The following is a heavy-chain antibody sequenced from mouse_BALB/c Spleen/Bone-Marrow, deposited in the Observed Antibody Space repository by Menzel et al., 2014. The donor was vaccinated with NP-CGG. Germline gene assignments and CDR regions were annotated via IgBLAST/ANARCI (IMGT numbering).Heavy chain of an antibody. V-gene: IGHV14-3*02. CDR3: ARVYPNAMDY. D-gene: IGHD2-1*01. J-gene: IGHJ4*01. CDR1: GFNIKDTY. CDR2: IDPANGNT. Sequence: EVKLMESGAELVKPGASAKLSCTASGFNIKDTYMHWVKQRPEQGLEWIGRIDPANGNTKYDPKFQGKATITADTSSNTAYLQLSSLTSEDTAAYYCARVYPNAMDYWGQGTSVTVSS.